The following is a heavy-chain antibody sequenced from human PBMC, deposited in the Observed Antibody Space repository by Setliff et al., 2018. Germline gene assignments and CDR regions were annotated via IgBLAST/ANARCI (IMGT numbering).Heavy chain of an antibody. J-gene: IGHJ4*02. CDR2: TYYSGST. CDR1: GGTFSDYY. V-gene: IGHV4-34*01. D-gene: IGHD3-22*01. CDR3: ARAPRYFDPTGSYLDS. Sequence: PSETLSLTCAAYGGTFSDYYWGWIRQPPGKGLEWIASTYYSGSTYYNPSLKSRVTISVDTSKNQFSLKLTSVTAADTAVYYCARAPRYFDPTGSYLDSWGQGTLVTVSS.